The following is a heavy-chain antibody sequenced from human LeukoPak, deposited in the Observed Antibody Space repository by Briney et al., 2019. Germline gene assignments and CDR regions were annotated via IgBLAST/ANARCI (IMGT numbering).Heavy chain of an antibody. D-gene: IGHD2-15*01. CDR2: IYSGGTT. CDR3: ARARQYCSGGTCYSYYFDY. CDR1: GFTVSSNY. Sequence: GGSLRLSCAASGFTVSSNYMSWDRQAPGKGLEWVSVIYSGGTTYYTDSVKGRFTISRDHSKNTLYLQMNSLRAEDTAVYYCARARQYCSGGTCYSYYFDYWGPGTLVTVSS. J-gene: IGHJ4*02. V-gene: IGHV3-53*01.